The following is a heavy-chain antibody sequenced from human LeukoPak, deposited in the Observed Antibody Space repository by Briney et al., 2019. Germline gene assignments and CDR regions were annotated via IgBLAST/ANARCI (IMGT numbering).Heavy chain of an antibody. CDR1: GGSIRSSNW. CDR2: VYHSGST. D-gene: IGHD3-22*01. V-gene: IGHV4-4*02. J-gene: IGHJ2*01. CDR3: ARVQWAYYYDSSGHFDL. Sequence: SETLSLTCAVSGGSIRSSNWWSWVRQPPGKGLEWIGEVYHSGSTNYNPSLKSRVTISVDKSKNQFSLKLSSVTAADTAVYYCARVQWAYYYDSSGHFDLWGRGTLVTVSS.